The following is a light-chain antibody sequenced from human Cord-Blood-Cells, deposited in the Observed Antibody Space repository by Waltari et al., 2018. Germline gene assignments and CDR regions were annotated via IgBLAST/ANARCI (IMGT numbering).Light chain of an antibody. Sequence: SYELTQPPSLSVSPRHTASITSPGEKLGDKYACWYQQKPGQSPVLVIYQDSKRPSGIPERFSGSNSGNTATLTISGTQAMDDADYYCQAWDSSTYVFGTGTKVTVL. V-gene: IGLV3-1*01. J-gene: IGLJ1*01. CDR2: QDS. CDR3: QAWDSSTYV. CDR1: KLGDKY.